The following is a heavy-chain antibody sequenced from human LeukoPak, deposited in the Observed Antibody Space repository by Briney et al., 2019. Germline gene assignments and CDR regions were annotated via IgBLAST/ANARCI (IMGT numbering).Heavy chain of an antibody. D-gene: IGHD2-2*01. CDR2: IYTSGST. J-gene: IGHJ4*02. Sequence: SETLSLTCTVSGGSISSGSYYWTWIRQPAGKGLEWIGRIYTSGSTNYNPSLKSRVTISGDTSKNQFSLKLSSVTAADTAVYYCARIPTAILVLDYWGQGTLVTVSS. V-gene: IGHV4-61*02. CDR1: GGSISSGSYY. CDR3: ARIPTAILVLDY.